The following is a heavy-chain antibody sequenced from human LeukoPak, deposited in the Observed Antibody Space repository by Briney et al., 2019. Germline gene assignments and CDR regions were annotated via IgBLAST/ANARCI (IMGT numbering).Heavy chain of an antibody. V-gene: IGHV1-3*01. D-gene: IGHD2-8*01. J-gene: IGHJ4*02. CDR3: ARYINGAFDY. CDR1: GYSFGNFG. Sequence: VASVRVSCKASGYSFGNFGVHWLRHAPGQRLEWMGWINGGNGYTKYSQKFQGRVTITRDTSATTAYMELSGLTSEDTAVYYCARYINGAFDYWGQGTLVTVSS. CDR2: INGGNGYT.